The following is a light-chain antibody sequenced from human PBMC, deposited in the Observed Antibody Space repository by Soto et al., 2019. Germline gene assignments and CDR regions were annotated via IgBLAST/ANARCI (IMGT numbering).Light chain of an antibody. CDR2: GAS. CDR1: QTVSTT. CDR3: HQYNSWPRGT. Sequence: EIVMTQSPATLSVSPGERATLSCRANQTVSTTLAWYQQKPGQPPRLLIYGASTRATGVPARFSGTGSGTDFTLTISSLQSEDSAVYYCHQYNSWPRGTFGPGTKVEIK. V-gene: IGKV3-15*01. J-gene: IGKJ3*01.